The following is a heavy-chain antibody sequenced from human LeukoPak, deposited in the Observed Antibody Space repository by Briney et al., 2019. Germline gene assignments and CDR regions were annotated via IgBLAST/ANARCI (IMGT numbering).Heavy chain of an antibody. D-gene: IGHD6-6*01. V-gene: IGHV1-2*02. CDR3: ARDEGFYSTSSFYYFDY. CDR1: AYTFTGYY. CDR2: INPNSGGT. J-gene: IGHJ4*02. Sequence: ASVKVSCKASAYTFTGYYMHWVRQAPGQGLEWMGWINPNSGGTNYAQKFQGRVTMTRDTSISTAYMELSRLRSDDTAVYYCARDEGFYSTSSFYYFDYWGQGTLVTVSS.